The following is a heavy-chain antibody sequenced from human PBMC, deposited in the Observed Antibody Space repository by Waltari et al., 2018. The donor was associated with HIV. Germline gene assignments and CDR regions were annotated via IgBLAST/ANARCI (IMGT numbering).Heavy chain of an antibody. V-gene: IGHV4-59*11. CDR1: GVSIIRHH. J-gene: IGHJ5*02. Sequence: QVHLQESGPGLVKPSETLSLTCTVSGVSIIRHHWRWIRQSPGKGLEWIGSVSDSGSTTYNPSLNSRVTVSADTSKNQLSLKMNSVTTADLAVYYCARVHFGVVIWFDPWGQGTLVTVSS. CDR3: ARVHFGVVIWFDP. D-gene: IGHD3-3*01. CDR2: VSDSGST.